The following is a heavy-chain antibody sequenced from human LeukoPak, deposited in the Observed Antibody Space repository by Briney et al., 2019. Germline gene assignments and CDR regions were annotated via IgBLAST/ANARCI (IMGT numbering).Heavy chain of an antibody. CDR2: IYSGGST. D-gene: IGHD6-13*01. V-gene: IGHV3-66*01. CDR3: ARVGSSSWYYFDY. J-gene: IGHJ4*02. Sequence: GGSLRLSCVASGFTFNIYAMTWVRQAPGKGLEWVSVIYSGGSTYYADSVKGRFTISRDNSKNTLYLQMNSLRAEDTAVYYCARVGSSSWYYFDYWGQGTLVTVSS. CDR1: GFTFNIYA.